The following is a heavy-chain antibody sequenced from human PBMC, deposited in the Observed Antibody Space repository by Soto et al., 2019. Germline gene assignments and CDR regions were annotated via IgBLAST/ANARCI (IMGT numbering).Heavy chain of an antibody. J-gene: IGHJ4*02. CDR1: GLTFSSYA. V-gene: IGHV3-23*01. Sequence: EVQLLESGGGLVQPGGSLRLSCAASGLTFSSYAMSWFRQAPGKGLEWVSAISGSGGSTYYADSVKGRFTISRDNSKNTLYLQMNSLRAEDTAVYYCAKVDSSQPGGYFDYWGQGTLVTVSS. D-gene: IGHD3-22*01. CDR3: AKVDSSQPGGYFDY. CDR2: ISGSGGST.